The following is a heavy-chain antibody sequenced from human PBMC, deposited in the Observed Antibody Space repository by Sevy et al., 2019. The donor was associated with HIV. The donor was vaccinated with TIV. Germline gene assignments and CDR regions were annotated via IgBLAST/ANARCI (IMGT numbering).Heavy chain of an antibody. D-gene: IGHD2-15*01. Sequence: GGSLRLSCSASEFTFSSYAMSWVRQAPGKGLEWVSSISGSGRFTYYTDFVEGLFIISRDNSKNTLSVQMNSLRAEDTAVYYCAKGFCSGATCPRDYYYYGMDVWGQGTTVTVSS. J-gene: IGHJ6*02. CDR3: AKGFCSGATCPRDYYYYGMDV. V-gene: IGHV3-23*01. CDR2: ISGSGRFT. CDR1: EFTFSSYA.